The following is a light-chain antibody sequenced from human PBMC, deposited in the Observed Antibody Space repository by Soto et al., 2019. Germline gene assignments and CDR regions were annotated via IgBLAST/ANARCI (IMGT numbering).Light chain of an antibody. Sequence: EILLTQSPGTLSLSPGERATLSCRASQSVSSSYLAWYQQKTGQAPMLLIYGTSSRATGIPDRFSGSGSGTDFTRTISRLEPEDFAVYYCQQYGNSLRAFGQGTKVEIK. CDR3: QQYGNSLRA. CDR2: GTS. J-gene: IGKJ1*01. CDR1: QSVSSSY. V-gene: IGKV3-20*01.